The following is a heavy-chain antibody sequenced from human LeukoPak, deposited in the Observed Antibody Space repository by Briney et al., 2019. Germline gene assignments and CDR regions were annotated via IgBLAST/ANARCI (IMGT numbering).Heavy chain of an antibody. V-gene: IGHV3-23*01. D-gene: IGHD6-13*01. CDR3: AKARIASAGTGAFDV. CDR2: FSATDGSA. Sequence: GGSLRLSCAASGFTVSSYGMTWVRQAPGKGLEGGSAFSATDGSAQYAESVKGRFTISRDNSKNSLYLQMNSLRDEDTAVYYCAKARIASAGTGAFDVWGQGTMVTVSS. CDR1: GFTVSSYG. J-gene: IGHJ3*01.